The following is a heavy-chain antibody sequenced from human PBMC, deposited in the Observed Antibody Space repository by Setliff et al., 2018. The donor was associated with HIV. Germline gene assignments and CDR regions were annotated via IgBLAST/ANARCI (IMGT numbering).Heavy chain of an antibody. J-gene: IGHJ4*02. D-gene: IGHD2-15*01. V-gene: IGHV1-8*03. CDR2: MNPNSGNT. CDR3: ASVRRGASWTLPTLKTFDY. Sequence: ASVKVSCKASGYTFTSYDINWVRQATGQGLEWMGWMNPNSGNTGYAQKFQGRVTITRNTSISTAYMELSSLRSEDTAVYYCASVRRGASWTLPTLKTFDYWGQGTLVTVSS. CDR1: GYTFTSYD.